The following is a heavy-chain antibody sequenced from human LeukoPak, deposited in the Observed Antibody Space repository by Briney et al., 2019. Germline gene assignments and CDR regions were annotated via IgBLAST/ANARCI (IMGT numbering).Heavy chain of an antibody. V-gene: IGHV3-13*01. J-gene: IGHJ4*02. CDR1: GFTFSSYD. Sequence: GGSLRLSCAASGFTFSSYDMHWVRHVTGKGLEWVSGIGIAGDTYHVGSVKGRFTISRENAKNSLYLQMKSLRAGDTAVYYCARASRSAVADFDYWGQGTLVTVSS. D-gene: IGHD6-13*01. CDR2: IGIAGDT. CDR3: ARASRSAVADFDY.